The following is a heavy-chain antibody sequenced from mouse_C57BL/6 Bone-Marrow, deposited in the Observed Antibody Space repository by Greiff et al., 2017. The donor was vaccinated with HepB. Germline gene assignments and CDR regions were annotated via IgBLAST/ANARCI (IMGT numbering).Heavy chain of an antibody. CDR2: IHPNSGST. J-gene: IGHJ4*01. Sequence: QVQLQQPGAELVKPGASVKLSCKASGYTFTSYWMHWVKQRPGQGLEWIGMIHPNSGSTNYNEKFKSKATLTVDKSSSTAYMQLSSLTSEDSAVYYCARLSYGSSYDAMDYWGQGTSVTVSS. CDR1: GYTFTSYW. CDR3: ARLSYGSSYDAMDY. V-gene: IGHV1-64*01. D-gene: IGHD1-1*01.